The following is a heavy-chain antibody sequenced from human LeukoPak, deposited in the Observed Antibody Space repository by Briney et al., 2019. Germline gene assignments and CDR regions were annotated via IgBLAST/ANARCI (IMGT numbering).Heavy chain of an antibody. CDR2: ICHDGGRK. CDR3: ARDTENSGFNLDY. Sequence: GGSLRLSCVVSGFTFSTHGFHWVRQAPGKGLEWVSVICHDGGRKEYADSVRGLLTNSRENSILYLQMNSLRAEDTAIYYCARDTENSGFNLDYWGQGTPVTVSS. D-gene: IGHD5-12*01. CDR1: GFTFSTHG. V-gene: IGHV3-33*01. J-gene: IGHJ4*02.